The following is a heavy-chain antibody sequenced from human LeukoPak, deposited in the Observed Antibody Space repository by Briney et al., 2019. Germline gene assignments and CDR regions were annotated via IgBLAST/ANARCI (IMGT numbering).Heavy chain of an antibody. CDR2: INPNSGGT. V-gene: IGHV1-2*02. CDR1: GYTFTGYY. J-gene: IGHJ4*02. D-gene: IGHD6-6*01. Sequence: GASVKVSCKASGYTFTGYYMHWVRQAPGQGLEWMGWINPNSGGTNYAQKFQGRVTMTRDTSISTAYMELSRLRSDDTAVYYCARETHSSSSSRPLDYWGQGTLVTVSS. CDR3: ARETHSSSSSRPLDY.